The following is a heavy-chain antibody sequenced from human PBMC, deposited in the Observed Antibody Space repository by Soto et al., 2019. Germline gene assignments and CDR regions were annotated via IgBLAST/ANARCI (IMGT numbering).Heavy chain of an antibody. J-gene: IGHJ4*02. Sequence: QVQLVQSGAEVRTPGASVKVSCKASGYTFTSYDINWVRQATGQGPEWMGWMNPDSGNTGYVQKFQGRVTMTRNTAISTAYMELSSLRSEDTAVYYCAGSVGGANGNCDYWGQGTLVTVSS. D-gene: IGHD2-15*01. CDR3: AGSVGGANGNCDY. CDR2: MNPDSGNT. CDR1: GYTFTSYD. V-gene: IGHV1-8*01.